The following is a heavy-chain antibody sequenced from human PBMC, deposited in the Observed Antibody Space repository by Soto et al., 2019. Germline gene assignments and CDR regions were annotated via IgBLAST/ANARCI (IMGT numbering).Heavy chain of an antibody. D-gene: IGHD6-6*01. J-gene: IGHJ4*02. CDR3: ARDRRHSSSGGRNFVRGFDY. V-gene: IGHV3-33*01. Sequence: GGSLRLSCAASGFTFSSYGMHWVRQAPGKGLEWVAVIWYDGSNKYYADSVKGRFTISRDNSKNTLYLQMNSLRAEDTAVYYCARDRRHSSSGGRNFVRGFDYWGQGTLVTVSS. CDR2: IWYDGSNK. CDR1: GFTFSSYG.